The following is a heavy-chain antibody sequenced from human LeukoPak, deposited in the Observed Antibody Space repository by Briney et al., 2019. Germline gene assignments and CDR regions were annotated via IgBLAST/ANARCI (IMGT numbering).Heavy chain of an antibody. CDR2: IYTSGST. CDR1: GYSISSGYY. V-gene: IGHV4-61*02. D-gene: IGHD3-9*01. Sequence: SETLSLTCTVSGYSISSGYYWSWIRQPAGKGLEWIGRIYTSGSTNYSPSLKSRVTISVDTSKNQFSLRLSSVTAADTAVYYCARGAEDDILTGYYFYFDYWGQGTLVTVSS. CDR3: ARGAEDDILTGYYFYFDY. J-gene: IGHJ4*02.